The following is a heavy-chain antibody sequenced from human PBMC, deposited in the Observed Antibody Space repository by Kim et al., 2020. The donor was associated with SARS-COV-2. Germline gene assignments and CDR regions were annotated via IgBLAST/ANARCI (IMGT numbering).Heavy chain of an antibody. D-gene: IGHD2-15*01. V-gene: IGHV3-49*02. Sequence: APAVKSRFTISLDDSKSIAYLQMNSLKTEDTAVYYCTRDRRGCSGGSCYGYWGQGTLVTVSS. CDR3: TRDRRGCSGGSCYGY. J-gene: IGHJ4*02.